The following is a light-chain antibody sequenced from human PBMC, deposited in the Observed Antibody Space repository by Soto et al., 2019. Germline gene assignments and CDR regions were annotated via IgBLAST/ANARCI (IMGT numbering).Light chain of an antibody. J-gene: IGKJ4*01. CDR1: QSVNIK. Sequence: EIVMTQSLATLSLSPGERATLSCKASQSVNIKLAWYKQKPGQAPRLVSYGASTRATGIPARFSGSGSGTEFTLAISSLQSEDFAVYYCQQYNSWPPTFGGGTKVDIK. CDR3: QQYNSWPPT. CDR2: GAS. V-gene: IGKV3-15*01.